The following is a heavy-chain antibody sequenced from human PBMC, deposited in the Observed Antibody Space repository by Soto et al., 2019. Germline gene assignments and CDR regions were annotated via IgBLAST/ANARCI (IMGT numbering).Heavy chain of an antibody. D-gene: IGHD3-3*01. V-gene: IGHV2-5*01. Sequence: GPTLVNPTQPLTLTCTFSGFSLSTSGVGVGWIRQPPGKALEWLALIYWNDDKRYSPSLKSRLTITKDTSKNQVVLTMTNMDPVDTATYYCAHRPNYDFWSGYYYYYYGMDVWGQGTTVTVS. CDR3: AHRPNYDFWSGYYYYYYGMDV. CDR2: IYWNDDK. CDR1: GFSLSTSGVG. J-gene: IGHJ6*02.